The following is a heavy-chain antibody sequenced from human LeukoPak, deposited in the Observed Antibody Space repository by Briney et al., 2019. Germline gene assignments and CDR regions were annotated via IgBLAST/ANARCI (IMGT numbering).Heavy chain of an antibody. CDR1: GFTVSSTY. CDR2: IYSGGNT. Sequence: SGGSLRLSCAASGFTVSSTYMNWVRQAPGKGLEWVSVIYSGGNTNYADSVKGRFTISRDNSKSTLYLQMNSLRAEDTAVHYCARGGYSFGFDYWGQGTLVTASS. D-gene: IGHD5-18*01. J-gene: IGHJ4*02. CDR3: ARGGYSFGFDY. V-gene: IGHV3-53*01.